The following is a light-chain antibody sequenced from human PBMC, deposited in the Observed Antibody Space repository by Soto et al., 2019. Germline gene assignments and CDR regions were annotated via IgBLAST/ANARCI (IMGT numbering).Light chain of an antibody. J-gene: IGKJ1*01. CDR2: DAS. Sequence: EFVLTQSPGTLSVSPGERATLSCRASQNVGRDLAWFQQKPGQAPRLLIYDASTRATGIPARCSGSGSGTEFTLTISGLQSEDFAVYNCQQDHNWTPKTFGQGTKVE. V-gene: IGKV3D-15*01. CDR1: QNVGRD. CDR3: QQDHNWTPKT.